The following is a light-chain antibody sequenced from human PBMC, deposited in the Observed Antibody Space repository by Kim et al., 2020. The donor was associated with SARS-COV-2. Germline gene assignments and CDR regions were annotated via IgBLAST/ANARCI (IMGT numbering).Light chain of an antibody. CDR1: SLRSYY. J-gene: IGLJ2*01. Sequence: SSELTQDPAVSVALGQTVRITCQGDSLRSYYASWYQQKPGQAPVLVIYGENHRPSGIPDRFSGSSSGNTASLTITGAQAEDEADYYCNSRDSSGNHLVFGGGTQLTVL. V-gene: IGLV3-19*01. CDR3: NSRDSSGNHLV. CDR2: GEN.